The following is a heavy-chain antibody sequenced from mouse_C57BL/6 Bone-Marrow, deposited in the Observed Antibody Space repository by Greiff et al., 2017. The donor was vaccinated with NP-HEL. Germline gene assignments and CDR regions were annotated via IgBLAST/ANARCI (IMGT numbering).Heavy chain of an antibody. CDR1: GYTFTDYN. V-gene: IGHV1-18*01. CDR2: INPNNGGT. Sequence: EVQRVESGPELVKPGASVKIPCKASGYTFTDYNMDWVKQSHGKSLEWIGDINPNNGGTIYNQKFKGKATLTVDKSSSTAYMELRSLTSEDTAVYYCARNDRNYWYYFDYWGQGTTLTVSS. D-gene: IGHD2-5*01. CDR3: ARNDRNYWYYFDY. J-gene: IGHJ2*01.